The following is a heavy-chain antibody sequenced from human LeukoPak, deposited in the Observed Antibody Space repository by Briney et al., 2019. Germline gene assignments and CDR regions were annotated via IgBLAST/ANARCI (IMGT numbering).Heavy chain of an antibody. CDR3: ARSAGYNDFDY. CDR2: ISSNGGST. J-gene: IGHJ4*02. V-gene: IGHV3-64*01. D-gene: IGHD5-24*01. Sequence: GGSLRLSCAASGFTFDDYAMHWVRQAPGKGLEYVSAISSNGGSTYYANSVKGRFTISRDNSKNTLYLQMGSLRAEDMAVYYCARSAGYNDFDYWGQGTLVTVSS. CDR1: GFTFDDYA.